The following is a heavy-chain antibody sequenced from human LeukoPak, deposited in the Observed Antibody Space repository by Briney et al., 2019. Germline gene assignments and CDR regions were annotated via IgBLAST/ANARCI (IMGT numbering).Heavy chain of an antibody. Sequence: ASVKVSCKASGYTFTSYGISWVRQAPGQGLEWMGWINAGNGNTKYSQKFQGRVTITRDTSASTAYMELSSLRSEDTAVYYCARVGYDILTGYDYWGQGTLVTVSS. D-gene: IGHD3-9*01. J-gene: IGHJ4*02. CDR1: GYTFTSYG. V-gene: IGHV1-3*01. CDR2: INAGNGNT. CDR3: ARVGYDILTGYDY.